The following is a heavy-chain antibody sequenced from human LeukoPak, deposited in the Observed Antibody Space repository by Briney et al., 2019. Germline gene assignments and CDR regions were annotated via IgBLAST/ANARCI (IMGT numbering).Heavy chain of an antibody. J-gene: IGHJ6*03. V-gene: IGHV1-2*06. D-gene: IGHD2-21*01. CDR1: GYTFTGYY. CDR2: INPNSGGT. Sequence: ASVKFSCKASGYTFTGYYMHWVRQAPGQGLEWMGRINPNSGGTNYAQKFQGRVTVTRDTSISTAYMELSRLRSDDTAVYYCARKGYGGANMDVWGKGTTVTVSS. CDR3: ARKGYGGANMDV.